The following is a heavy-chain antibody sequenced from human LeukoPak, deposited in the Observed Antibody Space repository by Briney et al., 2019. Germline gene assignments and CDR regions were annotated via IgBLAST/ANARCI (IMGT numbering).Heavy chain of an antibody. CDR2: INHSGST. J-gene: IGHJ6*03. V-gene: IGHV4-34*01. Sequence: SETLSLTCAVYGGSFSGYYWSWIRQPPGKGLEWIGEINHSGSTNYNPSLKSRVTISVDTSKNQFSLKLSSVTAADTAVYYCAREAITMVRGVMVPYYYYMDVWGKGTTVTISS. CDR1: GGSFSGYY. CDR3: AREAITMVRGVMVPYYYYMDV. D-gene: IGHD3-10*01.